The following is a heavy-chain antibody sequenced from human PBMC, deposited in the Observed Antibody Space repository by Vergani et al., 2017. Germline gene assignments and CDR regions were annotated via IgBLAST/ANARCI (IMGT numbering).Heavy chain of an antibody. V-gene: IGHV1-46*03. Sequence: QVQVVQSGAEVKKSGASVKVSCKTSEYTFSNYYMHWVRQAPGQGLEWMGIINPSGGHTNYAQKFQGRVTMTRDTSTSTVYMELSILRSEATAIYYCARGDYGILTGYRYWVQGTLVTVSA. CDR2: INPSGGHT. CDR3: ARGDYGILTGYRY. J-gene: IGHJ4*02. CDR1: EYTFSNYY. D-gene: IGHD3-9*01.